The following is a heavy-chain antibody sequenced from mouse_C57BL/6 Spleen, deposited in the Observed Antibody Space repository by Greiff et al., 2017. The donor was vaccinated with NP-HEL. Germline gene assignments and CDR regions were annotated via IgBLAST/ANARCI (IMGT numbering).Heavy chain of an antibody. CDR1: GYTFTSYW. Sequence: QVQLQQPGTELVKPGASVKLSCKASGYTFTSYWMHWVKQRPGQGLEWIGNINPSNGGTNYNEKFKSKATLTVDKSSSTAYMQLSRLTSEDSAVYYCARTITTVGGSLYYFDYWGQGTTLTVSS. CDR3: ARTITTVGGSLYYFDY. V-gene: IGHV1-53*01. CDR2: INPSNGGT. J-gene: IGHJ2*01. D-gene: IGHD1-1*01.